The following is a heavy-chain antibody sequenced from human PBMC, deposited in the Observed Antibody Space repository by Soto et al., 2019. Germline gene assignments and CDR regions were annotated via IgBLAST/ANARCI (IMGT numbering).Heavy chain of an antibody. J-gene: IGHJ4*02. V-gene: IGHV4-30-2*01. CDR1: GASISGSGYS. CDR3: ARTPRDYCSGGSCYDY. D-gene: IGHD2-15*01. Sequence: SETLSLTCAVSGASISGSGYSWSWIRQPPGKGLEYIGNIYYGGTTYYNPSLKSRVTISVDRSKNQFSLKLSSVTAADTAVYYXARTPRDYCSGGSCYDYWGRGTLVTVSS. CDR2: IYYGGTT.